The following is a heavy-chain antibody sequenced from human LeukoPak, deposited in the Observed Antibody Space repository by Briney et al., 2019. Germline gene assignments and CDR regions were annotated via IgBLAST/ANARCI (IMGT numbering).Heavy chain of an antibody. Sequence: ASVKVSCKASGYTFTSYGISWVRQAPGQGLEWMGWISAYNGSTNYAQKFQGRVTMTRDTSISTAYMELNSLRSDDTAVYYCARGGSGSYFLYFDYWGQGTLVTVSS. CDR2: ISAYNGST. D-gene: IGHD3-10*01. CDR1: GYTFTSYG. CDR3: ARGGSGSYFLYFDY. V-gene: IGHV1-18*01. J-gene: IGHJ4*02.